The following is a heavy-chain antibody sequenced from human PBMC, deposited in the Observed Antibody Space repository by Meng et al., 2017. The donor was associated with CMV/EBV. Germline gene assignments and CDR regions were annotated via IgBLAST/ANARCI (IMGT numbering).Heavy chain of an antibody. CDR1: GFTFSSYW. CDR2: IKQDGSEK. J-gene: IGHJ6*02. V-gene: IGHV3-7*01. Sequence: GESLKISCAASGFTFSSYWMSWVRQAPGKGLEWVANIKQDGSEKYYVDSVKGRFTISRDNAKNSLHLQMNSLRAEDTAVYYCAREEDYYGMDVWGQGTTVTVSS. CDR3: AREEDYYGMDV.